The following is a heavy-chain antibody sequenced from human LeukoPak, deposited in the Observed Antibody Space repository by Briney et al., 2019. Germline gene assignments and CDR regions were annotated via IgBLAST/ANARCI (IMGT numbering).Heavy chain of an antibody. D-gene: IGHD2-2*01. J-gene: IGHJ4*02. CDR1: GGSISSYY. Sequence: SETLSLTCTVSGGSISSYYWSWIRQPPGKGLEWIGYVYYSGSTNYNPSLKSRVTMSVDTSKNQFSLKLSSVTAADTAVYYCARVSERYCSSTSCYLFDYWGQGTLVTVSS. CDR3: ARVSERYCSSTSCYLFDY. V-gene: IGHV4-59*12. CDR2: VYYSGST.